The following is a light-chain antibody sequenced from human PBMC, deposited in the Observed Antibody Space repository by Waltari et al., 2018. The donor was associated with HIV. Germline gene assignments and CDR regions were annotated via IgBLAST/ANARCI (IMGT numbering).Light chain of an antibody. J-gene: IGLJ2*01. CDR3: GTRDNDLGPVV. CDR1: HPNIGSNS. V-gene: IGLV1-51*02. Sequence: SVLTPPPSTSAAPGQTVPISCTGHHPNIGSNSLSWYQQLPGASPRLIIYESTKRPSLISDRFSASKSDTTATLDIAGLQPGDEAMYYCGTRDNDLGPVVLGGGTWVTVL. CDR2: EST.